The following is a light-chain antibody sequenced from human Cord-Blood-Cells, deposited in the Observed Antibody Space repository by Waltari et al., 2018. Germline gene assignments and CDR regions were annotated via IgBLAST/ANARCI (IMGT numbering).Light chain of an antibody. CDR3: QQSYSTPRT. V-gene: IGKV1-39*01. CDR1: HSISSY. Sequence: DLQITQSPSSLSASVGDRVTITCRASHSISSYLNWYQQKPGKAPKLLIYAASSLQSGVPSRFSGSGSWPDFTLTISSLQPEDVATYYCQQSYSTPRTCGQGTKVEIK. J-gene: IGKJ1*01. CDR2: AAS.